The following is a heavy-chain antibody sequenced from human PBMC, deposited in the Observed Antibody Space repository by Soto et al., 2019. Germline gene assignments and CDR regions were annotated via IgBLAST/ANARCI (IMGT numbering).Heavy chain of an antibody. CDR3: STYDYIWGTYRYRWAY. J-gene: IGHJ4*02. Sequence: GSLRLSFAASRSSLSESWFIWVLQTPLKWLEWVARIKSQVDGETTDYAAPVKGRFVISRDDSKNTLYLQMYNLKTEDTAVYYCSTYDYIWGTYRYRWAYWGQGTLVTVSS. V-gene: IGHV3-15*01. CDR1: RSSLSESW. CDR2: IKSQVDGETT. D-gene: IGHD3-16*02.